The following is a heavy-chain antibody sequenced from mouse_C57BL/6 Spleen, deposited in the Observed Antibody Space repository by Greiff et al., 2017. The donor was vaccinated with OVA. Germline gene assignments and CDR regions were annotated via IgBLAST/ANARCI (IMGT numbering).Heavy chain of an antibody. D-gene: IGHD1-1*01. V-gene: IGHV1-4*01. CDR3: ARVYYGSSYWYFDV. CDR2: INPSSGYT. CDR1: GYTFTSYT. Sequence: VKLMESGAELARPGASVKMSCKASGYTFTSYTMHWVKQRPGQGLEWIGYINPSSGYTKYNQKFKDKATLTADKSSSTAYMQLSSLTSEDSAVYYCARVYYGSSYWYFDVWGTGTTVTVSS. J-gene: IGHJ1*03.